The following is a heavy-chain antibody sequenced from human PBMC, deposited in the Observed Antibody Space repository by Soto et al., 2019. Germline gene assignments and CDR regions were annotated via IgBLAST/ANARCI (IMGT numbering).Heavy chain of an antibody. D-gene: IGHD6-13*01. J-gene: IGHJ6*02. CDR2: IFSNGEK. CDR1: GFSLSNARMG. V-gene: IGHV2-26*01. Sequence: SGPTLVNPTETLTLTCTVSGFSLSNARMGVSWIRQPPGKALEWLAHIFSNGEKSYSTSLKSRLTISKDTSKSQVVLTMTNMDPVDTATYYCARIRGIAAAGTFGYYYGMDVWGQGTTVTVSS. CDR3: ARIRGIAAAGTFGYYYGMDV.